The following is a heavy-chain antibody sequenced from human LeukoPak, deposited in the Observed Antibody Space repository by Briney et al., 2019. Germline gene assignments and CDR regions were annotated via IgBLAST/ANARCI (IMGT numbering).Heavy chain of an antibody. CDR2: IYPGDSDT. V-gene: IGHV5-51*01. CDR3: ARRGFCSSTSCSSPLDL. Sequence: GESLKISCKGSGYTFTSHWIGWVRQMPGKGLEWMGLIYPGDSDTRYSPAFQGQVTISVDKSITTAYLQWSSLKASDTAMYYCARRGFCSSTSCSSPLDLWGQETLVTVSS. D-gene: IGHD2-2*01. CDR1: GYTFTSHW. J-gene: IGHJ5*02.